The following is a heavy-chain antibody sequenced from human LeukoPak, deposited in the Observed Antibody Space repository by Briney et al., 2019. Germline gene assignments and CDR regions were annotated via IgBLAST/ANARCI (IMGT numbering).Heavy chain of an antibody. CDR3: ARRVGATGWFDP. Sequence: GESLKISCKGSGYSFTSYWISWVRQMPGKGLEWMGRIDPSDSYTNYSPSFQGHVTISADKSISTAYLQWSILKASDTAMYYCARRVGATGWFDPWGQGTLVTVSS. CDR1: GYSFTSYW. D-gene: IGHD1-26*01. J-gene: IGHJ5*02. CDR2: IDPSDSYT. V-gene: IGHV5-10-1*01.